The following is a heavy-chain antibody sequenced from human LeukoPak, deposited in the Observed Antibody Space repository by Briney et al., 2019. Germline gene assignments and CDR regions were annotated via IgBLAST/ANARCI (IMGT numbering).Heavy chain of an antibody. D-gene: IGHD3-22*01. CDR1: GDSFSYFY. CDR3: APPPYYYEANGYSVA. Sequence: PSETLSLTCTVSGDSFSYFYWSWIRQPPGKGLEWIGYIYNSGSTNYNPSLKSRVTISLDTSKNQFSLNLSSVTAADTAVYYCAPPPYYYEANGYSVAWGQGTLVTVSS. J-gene: IGHJ5*02. V-gene: IGHV4-59*12. CDR2: IYNSGST.